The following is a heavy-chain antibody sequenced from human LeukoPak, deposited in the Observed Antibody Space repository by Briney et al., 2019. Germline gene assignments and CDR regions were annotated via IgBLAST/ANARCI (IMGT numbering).Heavy chain of an antibody. D-gene: IGHD6-19*01. V-gene: IGHV4-61*02. CDR3: ARFAPVAVAGTKSSFDY. Sequence: PSETLSLTCTVSGGSISSGSYYWSWIRQPAGKRLEWIGRIYTSGSTNYNPSLKSRVTISVDTSKNQFSLKLSSVTAADTAVYYYARFAPVAVAGTKSSFDYWGQGTLVTVSS. CDR1: GGSISSGSYY. CDR2: IYTSGST. J-gene: IGHJ4*02.